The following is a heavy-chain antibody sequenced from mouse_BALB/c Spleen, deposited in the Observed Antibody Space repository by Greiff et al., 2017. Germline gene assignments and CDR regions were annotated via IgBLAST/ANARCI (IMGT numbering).Heavy chain of an antibody. CDR3: TRCSDGYYGYYFDY. D-gene: IGHD2-3*01. Sequence: QVQLQQSGAELVKPGASVKLSCKASGYTFTSYYMYWVKQRPGQGLEWIGEINPSNGGTNFNEKFKSKATLTVDKSSSTAYMQLSSLTSEDSAVYYCTRCSDGYYGYYFDYWGQGTTLTVSS. V-gene: IGHV1S81*02. CDR2: INPSNGGT. CDR1: GYTFTSYY. J-gene: IGHJ2*01.